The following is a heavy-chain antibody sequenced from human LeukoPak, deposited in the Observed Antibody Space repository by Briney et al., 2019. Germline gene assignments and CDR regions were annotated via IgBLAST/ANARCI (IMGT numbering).Heavy chain of an antibody. V-gene: IGHV1-69*04. CDR3: ARGSSSPASYYYYGMDV. CDR1: GGTFISDA. D-gene: IGHD6-6*01. CDR2: IIPILGIA. Sequence: ASVKVSCKASGGTFISDAISWVRHAPGQGLEWRGRIIPILGIANYAQKFQGRVTITADKSTSTAYMELSSLRSADTAVYYCARGSSSPASYYYYGMDVRGQGPRSPSP. J-gene: IGHJ6*02.